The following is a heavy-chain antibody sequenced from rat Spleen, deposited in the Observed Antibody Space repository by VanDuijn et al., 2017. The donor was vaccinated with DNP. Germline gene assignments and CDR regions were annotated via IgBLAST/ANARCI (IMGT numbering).Heavy chain of an antibody. J-gene: IGHJ4*01. CDR1: GYSITNNY. Sequence: EVQLQESGPGLVKPSQSLSLTCSVTGYSITNNYWGWIRKFPGNKVEWIGHIDYSGSTRYNPSLKSRISITRDTSKNQFFLQLNSLTTEDTATYYCARLRLEWEVRAMDAWGQGTSVTVSS. CDR2: IDYSGST. CDR3: ARLRLEWEVRAMDA. V-gene: IGHV3-1*01. D-gene: IGHD1-1*01.